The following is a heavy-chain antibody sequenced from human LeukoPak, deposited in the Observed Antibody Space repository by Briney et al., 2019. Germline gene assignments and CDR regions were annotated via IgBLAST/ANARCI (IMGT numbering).Heavy chain of an antibody. CDR3: AGAEVAPNYYYYGMDV. J-gene: IGHJ6*02. V-gene: IGHV1-2*04. D-gene: IGHD5-12*01. CDR1: GYTFTGYY. Sequence: ASVKVSCKASGYTFTGYYMHWVRQAPGQGLEWVGWINPNSGGTNYAQKFQGWVTMTRDTSISTAYMELSRLRSDDTAVYYCAGAEVAPNYYYYGMDVWGQGTTVTVSS. CDR2: INPNSGGT.